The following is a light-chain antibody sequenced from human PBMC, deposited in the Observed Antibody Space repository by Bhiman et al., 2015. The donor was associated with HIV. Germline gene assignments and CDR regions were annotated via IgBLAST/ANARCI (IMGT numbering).Light chain of an antibody. CDR2: DVS. Sequence: QSALTQPASVSGSPGQSITISCTGTSSDIGGYNYVSWYQQHPGKAPKLMIYDVSKRPSGVSNRFSGSSSGSTASLTISGLLAEDEADYYCSSYISSSTSRFVFGGGTKLTVL. CDR3: SSYISSSTSRFV. V-gene: IGLV2-14*01. J-gene: IGLJ2*01. CDR1: SSDIGGYNY.